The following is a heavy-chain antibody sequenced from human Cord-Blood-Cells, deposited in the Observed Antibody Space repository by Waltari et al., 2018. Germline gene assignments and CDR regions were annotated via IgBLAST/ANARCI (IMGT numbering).Heavy chain of an antibody. Sequence: QVQLVESGGGVVQPGRSLRLSCAASGFTFSSYGMHWVRQAPGKGLEWVAVIWYDGSNKYYADSVKGRFTISRDNSKNTLYLQMNSPRAEDTAVYYCARDYYGSGSYLYYYYYGMDVWGQGTTVTVSS. CDR2: IWYDGSNK. D-gene: IGHD3-10*01. J-gene: IGHJ6*02. CDR1: GFTFSSYG. CDR3: ARDYYGSGSYLYYYYYGMDV. V-gene: IGHV3-33*01.